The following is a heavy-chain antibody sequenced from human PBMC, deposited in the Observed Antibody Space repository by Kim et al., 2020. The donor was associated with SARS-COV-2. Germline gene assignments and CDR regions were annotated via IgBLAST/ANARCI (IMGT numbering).Heavy chain of an antibody. J-gene: IGHJ4*02. CDR2: GGDK. Sequence: GGDKYDGDSGKARFTVSRDNAKSSLYLQLNSLRAEDTAVYYCVRGLPIFWGQGTLVTVSS. D-gene: IGHD3-3*01. CDR3: VRGLPIF. V-gene: IGHV3-7*03.